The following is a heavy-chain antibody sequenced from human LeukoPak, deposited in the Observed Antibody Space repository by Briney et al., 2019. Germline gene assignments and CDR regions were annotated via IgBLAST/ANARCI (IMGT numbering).Heavy chain of an antibody. D-gene: IGHD6-13*01. V-gene: IGHV4-39*07. CDR2: IYYSGST. CDR1: GGSISSSSYY. J-gene: IGHJ6*03. CDR3: ARVSLAAAGNPTYYYYYMDV. Sequence: QSSETLSLTCTVSGGSISSSSYYWGWIRQPPGKGLEWIGSIYYSGSTYYNPSLKSRVTISVDTSKNQFSLRLSSVTAADTAVYYCARVSLAAAGNPTYYYYYMDVWGKGTTVTVSS.